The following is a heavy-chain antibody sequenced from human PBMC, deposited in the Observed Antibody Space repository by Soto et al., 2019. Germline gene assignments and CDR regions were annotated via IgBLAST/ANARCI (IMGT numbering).Heavy chain of an antibody. CDR2: IYYSGDT. J-gene: IGHJ4*02. CDR3: ASDFGTFYSDSSSYHYRGYFDY. CDR1: GDSISSSGYY. V-gene: IGHV4-39*01. Sequence: QLHLQESGPGLVKPSETLSLTCSVSGDSISSSGYYWGWIRQPPGKGLEWIGTIYYSGDTYYNPSLKSRVTISVNTSKNQFSLRLRSVTAADTAVYYCASDFGTFYSDSSSYHYRGYFDYWGQGTQVTVSS. D-gene: IGHD3-22*01.